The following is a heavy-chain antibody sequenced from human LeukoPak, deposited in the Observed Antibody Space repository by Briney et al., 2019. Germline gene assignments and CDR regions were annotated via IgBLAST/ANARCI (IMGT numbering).Heavy chain of an antibody. D-gene: IGHD3-3*02. V-gene: IGHV4-34*01. CDR2: INHSGST. J-gene: IGHJ4*02. Sequence: SETLSLTCAVYGGSFSGYYWSWIRQPPGKGLEWIGEINHSGSTNYNPSLKSRVTISVDTSKNQFSLKLSSVTAADTAVYYGATEIRESRDYWGQGTLVTVSS. CDR1: GGSFSGYY. CDR3: ATEIRESRDY.